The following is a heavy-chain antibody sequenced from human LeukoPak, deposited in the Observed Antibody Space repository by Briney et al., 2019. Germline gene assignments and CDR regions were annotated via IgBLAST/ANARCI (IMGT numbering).Heavy chain of an antibody. Sequence: ASVKVSCEASGYTFTDNYIHWVRQAPGQGLEWMGWISIRTGATKYARNLQGRVTMTRDTSITTAYMDLSSLRSDDTVLYFCARGVGSSWFDPWGQGTLVTVSS. D-gene: IGHD2-2*01. J-gene: IGHJ5*02. V-gene: IGHV1-2*02. CDR1: GYTFTDNY. CDR3: ARGVGSSWFDP. CDR2: ISIRTGAT.